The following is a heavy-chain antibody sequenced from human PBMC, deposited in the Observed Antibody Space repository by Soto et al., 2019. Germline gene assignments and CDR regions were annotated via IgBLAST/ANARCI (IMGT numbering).Heavy chain of an antibody. CDR2: IYYSGST. CDR1: GGSISSSSYY. V-gene: IGHV4-39*01. D-gene: IGHD3-9*01. CDR3: ARWHIRLDYYGMDV. Sequence: PSETLSLTCTVSGGSISSSSYYWGWIRQPPGKGLEWIGSIYYSGSTYYNPSLKSRVTISVDTSKNQFSLKLSSVTAADTAVYYCARWHIRLDYYGMDVWGQGTTVTVSS. J-gene: IGHJ6*02.